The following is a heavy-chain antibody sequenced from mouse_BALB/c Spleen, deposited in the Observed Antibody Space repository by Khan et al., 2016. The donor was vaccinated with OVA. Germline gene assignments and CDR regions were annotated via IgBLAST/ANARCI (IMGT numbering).Heavy chain of an antibody. CDR2: KSYSGTT. J-gene: IGHJ3*01. CDR1: GFSFTSDYA. D-gene: IGHD4-1*01. V-gene: IGHV3-2*02. CDR3: ASGMSY. Sequence: ESGPGLVKPSQSLSLTCTVTGFSFTSDYAWNWTRQFPGNKLDWMGYKSYSGTTSYPPSLKSRISITRDKSKNKFFLQLNSVTTEDTAKYYSASGMSYWGQGTLVTVSA.